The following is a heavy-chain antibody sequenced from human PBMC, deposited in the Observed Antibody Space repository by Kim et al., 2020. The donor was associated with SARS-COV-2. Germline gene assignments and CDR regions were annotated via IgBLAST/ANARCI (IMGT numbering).Heavy chain of an antibody. CDR3: ARPNTIRGLMKGFDF. V-gene: IGHV3-11*01. CDR2: ITNTGRET. Sequence: GGSLRLSCAVSGFTFSDYYMGWIRQAPGKGLEWVSYITNTGRETYYSDTVKGRFTISRDNAKRALFLQMNSLRAEDTAVYYCARPNTIRGLMKGFDFWG. D-gene: IGHD3-10*01. CDR1: GFTFSDYY. J-gene: IGHJ4*01.